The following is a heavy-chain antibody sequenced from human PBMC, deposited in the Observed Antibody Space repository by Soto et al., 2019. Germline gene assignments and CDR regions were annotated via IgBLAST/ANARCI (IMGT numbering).Heavy chain of an antibody. CDR1: GFTFNNYG. CDR2: IWHDGSNK. D-gene: IGHD6-13*01. CDR3: AREAGYHGTIGQQLPDC. Sequence: QVQLVESGGGIVQPGGSLGLSCAASGFTFNNYGMHWVRQAPGKGLEWVAGIWHDGSNKYYTDSVKGRFTISRDNSKNMLYLQMNSLRAEDTAVYHCAREAGYHGTIGQQLPDCWGQGMVVTVSS. V-gene: IGHV3-33*01. J-gene: IGHJ4*02.